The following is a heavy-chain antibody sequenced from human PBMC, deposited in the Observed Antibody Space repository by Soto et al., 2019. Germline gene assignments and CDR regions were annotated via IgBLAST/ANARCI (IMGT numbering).Heavy chain of an antibody. V-gene: IGHV1-69*01. CDR1: GGTFSSYA. D-gene: IGHD3-22*01. CDR2: IIPIFGTA. J-gene: IGHJ5*02. Sequence: QVQLVQSGAEVKKPGSSVKVSCKASGGTFSSYAISWVRQAPGQGLEWMGGIIPIFGTANYAQKFQGRVTITAEESTSTAYMELSSLRSEDTAVYYCATRGTTFYDSSGYRWFDPWGQGTLVTVSS. CDR3: ATRGTTFYDSSGYRWFDP.